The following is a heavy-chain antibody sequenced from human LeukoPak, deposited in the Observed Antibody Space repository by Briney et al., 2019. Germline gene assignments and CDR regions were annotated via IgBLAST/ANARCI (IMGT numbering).Heavy chain of an antibody. D-gene: IGHD3-22*01. CDR3: AKYYYDSSGYSYFDY. J-gene: IGHJ4*02. Sequence: SSVKVPCKASGGTFSSYAISWVRQAPGQGLEWMGGIIPIFGTANYAQKFQGRVTITADESTSTAYMELSSLRSEDTAVYYCAKYYYDSSGYSYFDYWGQGTLVTVSS. CDR1: GGTFSSYA. CDR2: IIPIFGTA. V-gene: IGHV1-69*01.